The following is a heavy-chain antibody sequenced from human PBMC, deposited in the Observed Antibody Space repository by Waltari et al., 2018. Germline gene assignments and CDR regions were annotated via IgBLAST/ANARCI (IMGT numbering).Heavy chain of an antibody. D-gene: IGHD5-12*01. Sequence: QLQLQESGPGLVKPSETLSLPCSVSVVSITTNRHYWGWIRQPPGQGLEWIGTISYNGATYSSPSLRSRVTIFGDTSKNQLSLILGSVTAADTAFYYCATYIGASLGTAAFDVWGQGTMVTVSS. CDR3: ATYIGASLGTAAFDV. V-gene: IGHV4-39*01. J-gene: IGHJ3*01. CDR1: VVSITTNRHY. CDR2: ISYNGAT.